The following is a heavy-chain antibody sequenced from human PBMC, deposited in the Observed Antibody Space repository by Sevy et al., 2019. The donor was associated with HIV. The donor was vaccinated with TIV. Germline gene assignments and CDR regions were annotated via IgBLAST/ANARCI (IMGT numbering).Heavy chain of an antibody. J-gene: IGHJ4*02. V-gene: IGHV3-23*01. CDR3: GKVSIFGVGGFYDY. D-gene: IGHD3-3*01. Sequence: GGSLRLSCAASGFSFSTYAMTWVRQAPGKGLEWVSGISGSGTSTYYTDSVKGRFTFSRDNSKNTVYLQMNNLRAEDTAVYYCGKVSIFGVGGFYDYWGQGTLVTVSS. CDR1: GFSFSTYA. CDR2: ISGSGTST.